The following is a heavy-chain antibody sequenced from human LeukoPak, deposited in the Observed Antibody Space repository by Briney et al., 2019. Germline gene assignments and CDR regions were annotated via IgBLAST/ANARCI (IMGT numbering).Heavy chain of an antibody. CDR1: GFTVSSDS. D-gene: IGHD4-17*01. CDR2: IYSHGTT. Sequence: GGFLRLSCAVSGFTVSSDSMNWVRQAPGKGLEWVSVIYSHGTTYYADSVKGRFTLSRDISKNSVYLQVKSLRAEDTAVYFCARGDYGSGLDTYAFDIWGQGTMVTVSS. CDR3: ARGDYGSGLDTYAFDI. V-gene: IGHV3-53*01. J-gene: IGHJ3*02.